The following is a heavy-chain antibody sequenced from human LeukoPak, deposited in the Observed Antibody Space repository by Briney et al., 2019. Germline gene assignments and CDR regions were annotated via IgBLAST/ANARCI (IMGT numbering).Heavy chain of an antibody. CDR1: GFTFSSYA. J-gene: IGHJ6*02. CDR3: ARGHYGMDV. CDR2: ISGSGGST. V-gene: IGHV3-23*01. Sequence: PGGSLKLSCAASGFTFSSYAMSWVRQAPGKGLEWVSAISGSGGSTYYADSVKGRFTISRDNAKNSLFLQMNSLRAEDTAVYYCARGHYGMDVWGQGTTVTVSS.